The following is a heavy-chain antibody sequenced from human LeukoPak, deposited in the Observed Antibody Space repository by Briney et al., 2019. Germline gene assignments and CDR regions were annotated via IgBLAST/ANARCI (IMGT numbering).Heavy chain of an antibody. CDR2: ISGSGGST. CDR3: AKDRYFWSITMFLPTSGGDY. D-gene: IGHD3-9*01. V-gene: IGHV3-23*01. CDR1: GFTFSSYA. Sequence: GGSLRLSCAASGFTFSSYAMSWVRQAPGKGLEWVSAISGSGGSTYYADSVKGRFTISRDNSKNTLYLQMNSLRAEDTAVYYCAKDRYFWSITMFLPTSGGDYWGQGTLVTVSS. J-gene: IGHJ4*02.